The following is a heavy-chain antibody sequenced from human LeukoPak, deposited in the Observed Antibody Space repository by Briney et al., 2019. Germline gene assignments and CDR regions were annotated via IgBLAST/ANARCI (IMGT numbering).Heavy chain of an antibody. CDR2: IYSTGDT. J-gene: IGHJ4*03. V-gene: IGHV4-59*01. Sequence: PSETLSLTSTVAAASLNNYYCSWVRQPPLKGLEWIGYIYSTGDTSYNPSLESRVSISMDTSKNHFSLEITSVTAAGTAVYYCARGSRVYDRSGFHTWHDYWGHGTLVTVSS. D-gene: IGHD3-22*01. CDR3: ARGSRVYDRSGFHTWHDY. CDR1: AASLNNYY.